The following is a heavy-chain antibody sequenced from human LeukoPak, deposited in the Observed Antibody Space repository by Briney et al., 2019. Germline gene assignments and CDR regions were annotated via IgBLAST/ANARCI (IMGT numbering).Heavy chain of an antibody. D-gene: IGHD3-22*01. CDR3: AQNPWYYDSQYFDY. Sequence: PGGSLRLSCAASGFTFSSYAMSWVRQAPGKGLEWVSAISGSGGSTYYADSVKGRFTISRDNSKNTLYLQMNSLRAEDTAVYYCAQNPWYYDSQYFDYWGQGTLVTVSS. CDR2: ISGSGGST. V-gene: IGHV3-23*01. CDR1: GFTFSSYA. J-gene: IGHJ4*02.